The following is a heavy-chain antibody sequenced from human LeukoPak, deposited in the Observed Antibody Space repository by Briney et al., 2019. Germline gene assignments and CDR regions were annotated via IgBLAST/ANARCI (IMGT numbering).Heavy chain of an antibody. V-gene: IGHV4-59*11. J-gene: IGHJ4*02. CDR2: IYYSGST. D-gene: IGHD2-21*02. CDR1: GGSISSHY. CDR3: ARESVTRYYDY. Sequence: PSETLSLTCTVSGGSISSHYWSWIRQPPGKGLEWIGYIYYSGSTNYNPSLKSRVTISVDTSKNQFSLKLSSVTAADTVVYYCARESVTRYYDYWGQGTLVTVSS.